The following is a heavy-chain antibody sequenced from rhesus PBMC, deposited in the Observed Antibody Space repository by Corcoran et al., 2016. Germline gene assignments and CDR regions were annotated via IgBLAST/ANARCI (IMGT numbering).Heavy chain of an antibody. J-gene: IGHJ4*01. V-gene: IGHV4S18*01. Sequence: QVQLQESGPGLVKPSETLSLTCAVSGGSISSSNWWSWIRQPPGKGLEWIGGIYRNSAGPNSNPPLKSRVTISKDTSKNQFSLKLSSVTAADTAVYYCARRYGDYWGQGVLVTVSS. CDR1: GGSISSSNW. D-gene: IGHD5-24*01. CDR3: ARRYGDY. CDR2: IYRNSAGP.